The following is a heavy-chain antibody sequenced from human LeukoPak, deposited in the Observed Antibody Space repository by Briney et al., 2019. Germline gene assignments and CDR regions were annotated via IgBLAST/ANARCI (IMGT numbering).Heavy chain of an antibody. D-gene: IGHD6-13*01. J-gene: IGHJ4*02. CDR2: ISYDGSNK. CDR3: ARVYSSSWDIDY. V-gene: IGHV3-30*04. CDR1: GFTFSSYA. Sequence: PGGSLRLSCAASGFTFSSYAMRWVRQAPGKGLEWVAVISYDGSNKYYAVSVKGRFTISRENSKNTLYLQMNSLRAEDTAVYYCARVYSSSWDIDYWGQGTLVTVSS.